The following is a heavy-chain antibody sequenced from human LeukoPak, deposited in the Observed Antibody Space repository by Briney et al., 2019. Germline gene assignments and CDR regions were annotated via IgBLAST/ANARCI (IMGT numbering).Heavy chain of an antibody. D-gene: IGHD2-8*01. V-gene: IGHV3-23*01. CDR3: AKMVREFYTISYYFDY. J-gene: IGHJ4*02. Sequence: GGCLRLSCAASGFTFSGYAMNWVRQAPGKGLEWVSGISGSGAGTYYADSVKGRFTISGDNSKNTLYLQMNSLRADDTAVYYCAKMVREFYTISYYFDYWGQGTLVTVSS. CDR2: ISGSGAGT. CDR1: GFTFSGYA.